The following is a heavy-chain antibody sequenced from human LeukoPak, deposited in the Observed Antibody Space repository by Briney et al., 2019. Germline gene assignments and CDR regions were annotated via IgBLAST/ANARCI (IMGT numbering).Heavy chain of an antibody. CDR2: INHSGST. J-gene: IGHJ4*02. CDR3: ARGSDYGGIH. D-gene: IGHD4-23*01. V-gene: IGHV4-34*01. CDR1: GGSFSGYY. Sequence: PSETLSLTCAVYGGSFSGYYWSWIRQPPGKGLEWIGEINHSGSTNYNPSLKSRVTISVDTSKNQLSLKLSSVTAADTAVYYCARGSDYGGIHWGQGTLVTVSS.